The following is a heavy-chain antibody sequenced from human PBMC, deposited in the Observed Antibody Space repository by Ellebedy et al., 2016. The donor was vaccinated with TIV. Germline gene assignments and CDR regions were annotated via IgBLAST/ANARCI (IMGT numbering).Heavy chain of an antibody. CDR2: IYSGGST. J-gene: IGHJ4*02. Sequence: GESLKISCLVSGFNVNGNYMSWVRQAPGKGLEWVSVIYSGGSTYYADSVEGRFTISRDNFRNTLYLQMNSLGVKDTAVYYCARGAAFDSWGQGTLVTVSS. V-gene: IGHV3-53*01. CDR1: GFNVNGNY. D-gene: IGHD6-25*01. CDR3: ARGAAFDS.